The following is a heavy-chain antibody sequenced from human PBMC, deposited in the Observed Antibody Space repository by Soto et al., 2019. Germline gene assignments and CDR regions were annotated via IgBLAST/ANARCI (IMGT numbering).Heavy chain of an antibody. CDR1: GFTFSSYS. CDR2: IRSSSSTI. J-gene: IGHJ1*01. D-gene: IGHD2-2*01. V-gene: IGHV3-48*02. CDR3: ARSPGVHDPSLD. Sequence: EVQLVESGGGLVQPGGSLRLSCEASGFTFSSYSMNWVRQAPGKGLEWVSYIRSSSSTIYYADSVKGRFTVSRDNAKNSLYLQMNSLRDEDTAVYYCARSPGVHDPSLDWGQGTLVTVSS.